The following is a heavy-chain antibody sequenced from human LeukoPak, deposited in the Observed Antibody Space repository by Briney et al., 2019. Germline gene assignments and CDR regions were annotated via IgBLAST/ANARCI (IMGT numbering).Heavy chain of an antibody. Sequence: ASVKVSCKASGYTFTSYYMHWVRQAPGQGLVWMGIINPSGGSTSYAQKFQGRVTMTRDTSTSTVYMELSSLRSEDTAVYYCARGYCSGGSCYSWFDPWGQGTLVTVSS. V-gene: IGHV1-46*03. CDR3: ARGYCSGGSCYSWFDP. CDR1: GYTFTSYY. J-gene: IGHJ5*02. CDR2: INPSGGST. D-gene: IGHD2-15*01.